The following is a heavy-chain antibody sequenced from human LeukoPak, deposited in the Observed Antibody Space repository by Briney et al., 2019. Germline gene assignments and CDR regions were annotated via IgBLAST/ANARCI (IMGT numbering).Heavy chain of an antibody. CDR3: ARVSICSGGSCRHNWFDP. Sequence: SETLCLTCAASGYSISSGCYWGGLRPPPGEGLGVFGSIRHGGSSYYTASLKSRVTISLDTSKNRLSLKLTCVSAADTAAHYCARVSICSGGSCRHNWFDPWGQGTLVTVSS. CDR1: GYSISSGCY. V-gene: IGHV4-38-2*01. CDR2: IRHGGSS. J-gene: IGHJ5*02. D-gene: IGHD2-15*01.